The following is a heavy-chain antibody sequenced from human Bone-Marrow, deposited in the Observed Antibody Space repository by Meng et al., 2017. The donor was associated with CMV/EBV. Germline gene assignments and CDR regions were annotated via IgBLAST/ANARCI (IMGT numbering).Heavy chain of an antibody. V-gene: IGHV4-34*01. CDR2: INHSGST. CDR1: GGSFSGYY. Sequence: SQTLSLSCAVYGGSFSGYYWSWIRQPPRKGLEWIGEINHSGSTNYNPSPKSRVTISVDTSKNQFSLKLSSVTAADTAVYYCARAIWCSGYAILDYWGQGALVTVSS. J-gene: IGHJ4*02. CDR3: ARAIWCSGYAILDY. D-gene: IGHD5-12*01.